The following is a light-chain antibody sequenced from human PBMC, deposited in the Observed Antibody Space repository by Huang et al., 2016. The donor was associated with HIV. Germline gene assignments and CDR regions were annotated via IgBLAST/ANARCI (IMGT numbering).Light chain of an antibody. CDR2: DAS. J-gene: IGKJ4*01. V-gene: IGKV1-33*01. CDR1: QDINNF. CDR3: QQYDDVPIS. Sequence: DIQMTQSPSSLSASVGDRVTITCQASQDINNFLNWYQQKPGKAPKRLILDASNLQTGVPSMFMGSCSGTHFTFTITSLQRDDIGTYYCQQYDDVPISFGGGTKV.